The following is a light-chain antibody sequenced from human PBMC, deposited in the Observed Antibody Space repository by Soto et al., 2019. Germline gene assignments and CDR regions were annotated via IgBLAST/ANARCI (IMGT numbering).Light chain of an antibody. V-gene: IGLV1-36*01. CDR2: YDD. CDR1: SSNIENNA. J-gene: IGLJ3*02. Sequence: QSVLTQPPSVSAAPWQRVTISCSGSSSNIENNAVNWYQQLPGKAPKLLIYYDDLLSSGVSDRFSGSKSGTSASLAISGLQAEDEADYYCSAWDDSLHGVVLGGGTKLTVL. CDR3: SAWDDSLHGVV.